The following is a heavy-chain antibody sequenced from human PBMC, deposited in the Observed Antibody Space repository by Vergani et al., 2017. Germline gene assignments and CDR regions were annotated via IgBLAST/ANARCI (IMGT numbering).Heavy chain of an antibody. CDR1: GFTFSNSA. V-gene: IGHV3-23*01. CDR3: VKEEIGLCSYFFDS. CDR2: ISGPGHST. Sequence: EVHLLESGGGLVQPGGSLRLSCAASGFTFSNSAVSWVRQAPGRGLAWVSSISGPGHSTYCADSVKGRFSISRENSKNTVFLQMHSLRAEDTAIYYCVKEEIGLCSYFFDSLGHGILVTVSS. J-gene: IGHJ4*03. D-gene: IGHD2/OR15-2a*01.